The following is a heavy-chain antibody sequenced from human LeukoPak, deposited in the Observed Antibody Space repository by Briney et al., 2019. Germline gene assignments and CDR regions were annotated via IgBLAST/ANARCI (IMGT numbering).Heavy chain of an antibody. D-gene: IGHD3-10*01. CDR1: GYTFSNYW. CDR3: GRPLDYYGSGSFDY. Sequence: GESLKISCQGSGYTFSNYWIGWVRQVPGKGLEWMGIIYPGDSHTIYSPSFQGQVTISADKSINTAYLQWSSLKASDTAMYYCGRPLDYYGSGSFDYWGQGTLVTVSS. V-gene: IGHV5-51*01. J-gene: IGHJ4*02. CDR2: IYPGDSHT.